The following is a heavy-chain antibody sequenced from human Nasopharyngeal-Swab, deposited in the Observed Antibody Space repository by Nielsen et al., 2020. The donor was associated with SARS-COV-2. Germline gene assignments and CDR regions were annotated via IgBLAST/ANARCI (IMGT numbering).Heavy chain of an antibody. V-gene: IGHV3-21*01. J-gene: IGHJ6*03. CDR2: ISPISTYI. Sequence: GESLKISCVASGFTFGDYSMTWVRQTTGKGLEWVSSISPISTYIYYTDSVKGRFTISRDNFKNSLYLEMHSLRAEDTAVYYCAIDPGSTLLYYYYYMDVWGKGTTVTVSS. CDR1: GFTFGDYS. D-gene: IGHD2-15*01. CDR3: AIDPGSTLLYYYYYMDV.